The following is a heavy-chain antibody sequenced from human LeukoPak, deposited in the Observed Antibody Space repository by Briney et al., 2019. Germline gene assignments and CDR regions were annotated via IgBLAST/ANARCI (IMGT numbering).Heavy chain of an antibody. J-gene: IGHJ4*02. V-gene: IGHV3-21*01. CDR3: ARVGLYYFDY. CDR1: GFTFSSYS. CDR2: ISTSSSYI. Sequence: GGSLRLSCAAAGFTFSSYSMNWVRRAPGKGLEWVSCISTSSSYIYYADSVKGRFTISRDNAKNSLYLHMNSLRAEDTAVYYCARVGLYYFDYWGQGTLVTVSS.